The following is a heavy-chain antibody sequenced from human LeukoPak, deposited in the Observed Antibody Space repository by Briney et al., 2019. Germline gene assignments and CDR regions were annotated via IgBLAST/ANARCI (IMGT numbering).Heavy chain of an antibody. J-gene: IGHJ4*02. Sequence: GGSLRLSCAASGITFSNAWMSWVRQAPGKGLEWVGRVKSKTDGETTDYAAPVKGRFTISRDDSKNTLYLQMNSLRAEDTAVYYCAIQTGGLNYWGQGTLVTVSS. CDR2: VKSKTDGETT. D-gene: IGHD7-27*01. V-gene: IGHV3-15*01. CDR1: GITFSNAW. CDR3: AIQTGGLNY.